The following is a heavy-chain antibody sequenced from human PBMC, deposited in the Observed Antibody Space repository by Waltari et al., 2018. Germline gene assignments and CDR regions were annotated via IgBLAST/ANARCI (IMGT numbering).Heavy chain of an antibody. V-gene: IGHV4-38-2*01. Sequence: QVQLQESGPGLVTPSETLSLTCAASGYSISSAYHWGWIRQPPGKGLEWIGSIYHSGSTYYNPSLKSRVTISVDTSKNQFSLKLSSVTAADTAVYYCARLEPTTGDWSYWGQGTLVTVSS. D-gene: IGHD1-1*01. J-gene: IGHJ4*02. CDR1: GYSISSAYH. CDR2: IYHSGST. CDR3: ARLEPTTGDWSY.